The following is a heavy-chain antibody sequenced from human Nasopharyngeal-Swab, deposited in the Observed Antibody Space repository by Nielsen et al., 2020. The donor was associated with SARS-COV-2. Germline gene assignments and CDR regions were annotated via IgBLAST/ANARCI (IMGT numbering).Heavy chain of an antibody. D-gene: IGHD3-3*01. Sequence: GPLSLSCPVYGNPLGSYYRTWIRQPPPKGLDWFGQILPIYSTTHYNPSLKNRVTISVDKSKNQFSLTLNSVIAADTGVYYCATGSAVGSFFSGYDYYGMDVWGQGTIVTVSS. J-gene: IGHJ6*02. CDR1: GNPLGSYY. V-gene: IGHV4-34*01. CDR3: ATGSAVGSFFSGYDYYGMDV. CDR2: ILPIYST.